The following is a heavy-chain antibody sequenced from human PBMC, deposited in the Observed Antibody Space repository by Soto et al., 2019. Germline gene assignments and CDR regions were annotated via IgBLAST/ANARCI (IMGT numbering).Heavy chain of an antibody. V-gene: IGHV4-4*02. CDR1: DGSISSSNW. J-gene: IGHJ6*02. CDR3: ARAQYQRIYYYYGMDV. CDR2: IYHSGST. D-gene: IGHD2-2*01. Sequence: SETLSLTCAVSDGSISSSNWWSWVCQPPGKGLEWIGEIYHSGSTNYNPSLKSRVTISVDKSKNQFSLKLSSVTAADTAVYYCARAQYQRIYYYYGMDVWGQGTTVTVSS.